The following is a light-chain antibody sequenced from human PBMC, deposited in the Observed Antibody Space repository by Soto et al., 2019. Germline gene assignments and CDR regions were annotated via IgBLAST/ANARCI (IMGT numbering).Light chain of an antibody. CDR2: EVS. CDR1: SSDVGGYKF. Sequence: QSALTQPASVSGSPGQSITISCTGTSSDVGGYKFVSWYQQHPGKAPKLMIYEVSNRPSGVSSRFSGSKSGNTASLTISGLQAEDEADYYCGSYTGSIYVFGPGIKVTVL. CDR3: GSYTGSIYV. J-gene: IGLJ1*01. V-gene: IGLV2-14*01.